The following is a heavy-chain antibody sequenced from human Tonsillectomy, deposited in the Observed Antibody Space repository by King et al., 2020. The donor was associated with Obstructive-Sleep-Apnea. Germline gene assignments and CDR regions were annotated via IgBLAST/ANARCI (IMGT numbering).Heavy chain of an antibody. CDR2: IYYSGST. J-gene: IGHJ4*02. D-gene: IGHD5-18*01. CDR3: ARDSNLLRGYSYGFDY. Sequence: VQLQESGPGLVKPSETLSLTCTVSGGSISSYYWSWIRQPPGKGLECIGYIYYSGSTNYNPSLKSRVTISVDTSKNQFSLKLSSVTAADTAVYYCARDSNLLRGYSYGFDYWGQGTLVTVSS. V-gene: IGHV4-59*01. CDR1: GGSISSYY.